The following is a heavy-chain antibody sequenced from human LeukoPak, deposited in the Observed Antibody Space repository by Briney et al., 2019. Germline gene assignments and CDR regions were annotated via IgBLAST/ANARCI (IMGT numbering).Heavy chain of an antibody. V-gene: IGHV3-7*02. CDR1: GFTFSSYW. Sequence: GGSLRLSCTASGFTFSSYWMTWVRQAPGKGLEWGANINPDGSEKDYVDSVKGRFTISRDNAKNSLDLQLSNLRAEDTAVYFCARGHFYSIYWGLGTLVTVSS. D-gene: IGHD2-15*01. CDR2: INPDGSEK. J-gene: IGHJ4*02. CDR3: ARGHFYSIY.